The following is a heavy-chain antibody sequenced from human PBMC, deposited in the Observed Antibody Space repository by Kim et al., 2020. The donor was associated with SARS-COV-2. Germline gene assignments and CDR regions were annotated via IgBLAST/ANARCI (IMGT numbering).Heavy chain of an antibody. CDR1: GFTFSSYA. V-gene: IGHV3-23*01. Sequence: GGSLRLSCAASGFTFSSYAMSWVRQAPGKGLEWVSAISGSGGSTYYADSVKGRFTISRDNSKNTLYLQMNSLRAEDTAVYYCANRDEWGYDILTGYPFDYWGQGTLVTVSS. CDR3: ANRDEWGYDILTGYPFDY. J-gene: IGHJ4*02. D-gene: IGHD3-9*01. CDR2: ISGSGGST.